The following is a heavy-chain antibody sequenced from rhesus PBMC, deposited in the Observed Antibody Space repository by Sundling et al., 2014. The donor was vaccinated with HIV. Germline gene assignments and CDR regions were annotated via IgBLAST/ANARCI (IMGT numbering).Heavy chain of an antibody. V-gene: IGHV4-122*02. J-gene: IGHJ4*01. CDR1: GGSISKGYYY. CDR2: ITYSGST. Sequence: QVQLQESGPGVVKPSETLSLTCAVSGGSISKGYYYWSWIRQSPGKGLEWIGYITYSGSTTYSPSLESRVTISRDTSKNQFSLKLSSVTAANTAVYYCAIGGTYYSDSGRLDYWGQGVLVTVSS. D-gene: IGHD3-28*01. CDR3: AIGGTYYSDSGRLDY.